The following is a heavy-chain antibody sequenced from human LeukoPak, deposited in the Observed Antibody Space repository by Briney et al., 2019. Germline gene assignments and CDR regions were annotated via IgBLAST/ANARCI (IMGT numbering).Heavy chain of an antibody. CDR3: ARNWRRDCYDFWSGYYGDMDYFDY. J-gene: IGHJ4*02. Sequence: ASVKVSCKASGYTFTSYDINWVRQATGQGLEWMGWMNPNSGNTGYAQKFQGRVTMTRNTSISTAYMELSSLRSEDTAVYYCARNWRRDCYDFWSGYYGDMDYFDYWGQGTLVTVSS. D-gene: IGHD3-3*01. CDR1: GYTFTSYD. V-gene: IGHV1-8*01. CDR2: MNPNSGNT.